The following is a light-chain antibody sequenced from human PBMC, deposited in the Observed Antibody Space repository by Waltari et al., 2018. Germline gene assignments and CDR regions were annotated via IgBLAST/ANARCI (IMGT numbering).Light chain of an antibody. CDR2: KAS. CDR3: QQYNSYSAIT. Sequence: DIQLTQFPSTLPASVGDRVTITCRASQTISTWLAWYQQKPGEATKLLIYKASSLQFGVPSRFSGSGSGTEFTLTISSLQPDDFATYHCQQYNSYSAITFGQGTRLEIK. CDR1: QTISTW. J-gene: IGKJ5*01. V-gene: IGKV1-5*03.